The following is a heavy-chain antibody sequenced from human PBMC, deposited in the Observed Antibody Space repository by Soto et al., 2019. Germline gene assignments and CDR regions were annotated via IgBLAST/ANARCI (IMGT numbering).Heavy chain of an antibody. V-gene: IGHV4-31*03. D-gene: IGHD6-6*01. CDR2: IYYSGST. Sequence: SETLSLTCTVSGGSISSGGYYWSWIRQHPGKGLEWIGYIYYSGSTYYNPSLKSRVTISVDTSKNQFSLKLSSVTAADTAVYYCARDIFADRPYWGQGTLVTVSS. J-gene: IGHJ4*02. CDR1: GGSISSGGYY. CDR3: ARDIFADRPY.